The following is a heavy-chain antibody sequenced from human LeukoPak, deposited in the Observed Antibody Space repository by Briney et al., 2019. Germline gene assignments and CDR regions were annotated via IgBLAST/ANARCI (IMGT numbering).Heavy chain of an antibody. CDR2: IYTSGST. V-gene: IGHV4-4*07. CDR1: GGSISSYY. J-gene: IGHJ6*02. CDR3: ASSPRGSGSYSSHYYYGMDV. Sequence: SETLSLTCTVSGGSISSYYWSWIRQPAGKGLEWIGRIYTSGSTNYNPSLKSRVTMSVDTSKNQFSLKLSSVTAADTAVYYCASSPRGSGSYSSHYYYGMDVWGQGTTVTVSS. D-gene: IGHD3-10*01.